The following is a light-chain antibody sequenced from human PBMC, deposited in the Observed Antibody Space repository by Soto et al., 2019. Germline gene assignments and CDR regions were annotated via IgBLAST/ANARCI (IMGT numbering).Light chain of an antibody. CDR2: EVS. J-gene: IGLJ2*01. CDR3: SSYTSSSYTSSSTVV. V-gene: IGLV2-14*01. CDR1: SSDVGGYNY. Sequence: QSALTQPASVSGSPGQSITISCTGTSSDVGGYNYVSWYQQHPGKAPKLMIYEVSNRPSGVSNRFSGSKSGNTASLTISGLQDEDEGDYYCSSYTSSSYTSSSTVVFGGGTKLTVL.